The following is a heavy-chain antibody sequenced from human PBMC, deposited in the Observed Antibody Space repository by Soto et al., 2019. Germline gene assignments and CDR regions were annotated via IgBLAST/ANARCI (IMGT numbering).Heavy chain of an antibody. Sequence: SETLSLTCTVSGGSISSYYWSWIRQPPGKGLEWIGYIYYSGSTNYNPSLKSRVTISVDTSKNQFSLKLSSVTAADTAVYYCARAPRGNYGYPSYFDYWGQGTRVTVSS. CDR3: ARAPRGNYGYPSYFDY. J-gene: IGHJ4*02. CDR2: IYYSGST. CDR1: GGSISSYY. V-gene: IGHV4-59*01. D-gene: IGHD3-10*01.